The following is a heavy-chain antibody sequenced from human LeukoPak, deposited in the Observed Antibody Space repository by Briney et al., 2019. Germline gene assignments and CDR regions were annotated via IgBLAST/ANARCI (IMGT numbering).Heavy chain of an antibody. CDR3: ARARDYYYDSSGYQGALDI. CDR2: IYHSGST. D-gene: IGHD3-22*01. Sequence: SETLSLTCAVSGGSISSGGYSWSWIRQPPGKGLEWIGYIYHSGSTYYNPSLKSRVTISVDRSKNQFSLKLSSVTAADTAVYYCARARDYYYDSSGYQGALDIWGQGTMVTVSS. CDR1: GGSISSGGYS. V-gene: IGHV4-30-2*01. J-gene: IGHJ3*02.